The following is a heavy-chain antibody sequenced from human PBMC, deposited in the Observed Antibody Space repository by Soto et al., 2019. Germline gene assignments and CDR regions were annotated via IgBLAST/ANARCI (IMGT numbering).Heavy chain of an antibody. J-gene: IGHJ5*02. V-gene: IGHV3-23*01. D-gene: IGHD1-1*01. CDR1: GFIFENFG. CDR2: ISVSGFKK. Sequence: PGGSLRLSCAASGFIFENFGMSWVRQAPGKGLEWISSISVSGFKKYYADSVKGRFTISRDNSKSTVYLELNNLSAEDTAVYHCAKNQGVELVPLATVDWCERWGQRSVVSVSS. CDR3: AKNQGVELVPLATVDWCER.